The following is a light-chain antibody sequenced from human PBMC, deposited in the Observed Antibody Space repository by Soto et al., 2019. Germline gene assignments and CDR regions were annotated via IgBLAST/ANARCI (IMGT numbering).Light chain of an antibody. CDR1: QSVRTF. CDR2: DAS. Sequence: EIVRTQSPGTLSVSPGESATLSCKASQSVRTFLAWYQQKPGQAPRLLIYDASNRATGIPARFSGSGSGTDFTLSISRLEPEDFAVYYCQQYGSSPFTFGPGTKVDIK. V-gene: IGKV3-20*01. J-gene: IGKJ3*01. CDR3: QQYGSSPFT.